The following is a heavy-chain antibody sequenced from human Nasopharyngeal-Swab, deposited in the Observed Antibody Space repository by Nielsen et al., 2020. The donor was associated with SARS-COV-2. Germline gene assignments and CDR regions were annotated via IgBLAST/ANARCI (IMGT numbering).Heavy chain of an antibody. D-gene: IGHD3-10*01. CDR2: ISSSGSTI. J-gene: IGHJ6*02. Sequence: PGQWLEWVSYISSSGSTIYYADSVKGRFTISRDNAKNSLYLQMNSLRAEDTAVYYCARDEGARVLWFGELSTYYYYGMDVWGQGTTVTVSS. V-gene: IGHV3-48*03. CDR3: ARDEGARVLWFGELSTYYYYGMDV.